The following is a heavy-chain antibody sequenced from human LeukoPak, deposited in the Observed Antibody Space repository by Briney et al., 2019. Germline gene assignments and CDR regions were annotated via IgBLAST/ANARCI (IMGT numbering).Heavy chain of an antibody. D-gene: IGHD1-1*01. V-gene: IGHV4-39*01. Sequence: SETLSLTCTVSGGSISSSSYYWGWIRQPPGKGLEWIGSIYYSGSTYYNPSLKSRVTISVDTSKNQFSLKLSSVTAADTAVYYCVRHQEGPTGNFDYWGQGTLVTVSS. J-gene: IGHJ4*02. CDR2: IYYSGST. CDR1: GGSISSSSYY. CDR3: VRHQEGPTGNFDY.